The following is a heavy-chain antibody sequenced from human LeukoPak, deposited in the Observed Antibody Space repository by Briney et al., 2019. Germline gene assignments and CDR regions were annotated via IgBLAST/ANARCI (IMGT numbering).Heavy chain of an antibody. D-gene: IGHD6-19*01. CDR3: AKGLSIAVAGTYYYYYYGMDV. CDR2: ISGSGGST. V-gene: IGHV3-23*01. Sequence: GGSLRLSCAASGFTFSSYAMSWVRQAPGKGLEWVSAISGSGGSTYYADSVKGRFTISRDNSKNTLYLQMNSLRAEDTAVYYCAKGLSIAVAGTYYYYYYGMDVWGQGTTVTVSS. J-gene: IGHJ6*02. CDR1: GFTFSSYA.